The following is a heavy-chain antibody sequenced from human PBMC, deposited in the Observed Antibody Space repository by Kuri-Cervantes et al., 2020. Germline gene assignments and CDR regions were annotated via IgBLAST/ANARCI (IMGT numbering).Heavy chain of an antibody. CDR3: ARDGYSTTDKYYYYGMDV. CDR2: IRWNSGSI. V-gene: IGHV3-9*01. Sequence: GGSLRLSCAASGFTFDDYAMHWVRQAPGKGLEWVSGIRWNSGSIGYADSVKCRFTISRDNAKNSLYLQMNSLRAEDTAVYYCARDGYSTTDKYYYYGMDVWGQGTTVTVSS. D-gene: IGHD4-11*01. CDR1: GFTFDDYA. J-gene: IGHJ6*02.